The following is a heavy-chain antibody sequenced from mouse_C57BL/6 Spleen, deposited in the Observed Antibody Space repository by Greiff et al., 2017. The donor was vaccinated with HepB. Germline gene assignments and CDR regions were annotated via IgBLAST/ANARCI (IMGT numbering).Heavy chain of an antibody. Sequence: VQLQQSGAELVKPGASVKISCKASGYAFSSYWINWVKQRPGKGLEWIGQIYPGDGDTNYNGKFKGMATLTADKSSSTAYMQLSSLTSEDSAVYFCARGTTGVAIDYWGQGTTLTVSS. D-gene: IGHD1-1*01. CDR1: GYAFSSYW. CDR2: IYPGDGDT. J-gene: IGHJ2*01. V-gene: IGHV1-80*01. CDR3: ARGTTGVAIDY.